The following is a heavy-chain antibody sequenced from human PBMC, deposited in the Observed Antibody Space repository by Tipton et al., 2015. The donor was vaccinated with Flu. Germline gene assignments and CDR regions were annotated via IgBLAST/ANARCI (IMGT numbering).Heavy chain of an antibody. CDR3: ARSTYYYGSGSSDY. J-gene: IGHJ4*02. V-gene: IGHV4-38-2*01. CDR1: GDSIRSSYY. D-gene: IGHD3-10*01. CDR2: INHSGNT. Sequence: TLSLTCDVSGDSIRSSYYWAWIRQPPGRGLEWIGNINHSGNTYHNPSLKSRVTISVDTAKNQFSQRLSSVTAADTAVYYCARSTYYYGSGSSDYWGQGTLVTVSS.